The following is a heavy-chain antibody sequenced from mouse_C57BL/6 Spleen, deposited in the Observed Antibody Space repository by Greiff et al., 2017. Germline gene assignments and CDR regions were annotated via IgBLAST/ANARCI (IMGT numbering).Heavy chain of an antibody. CDR3: AIYYYGALFAY. CDR2: ISYDGSN. Sequence: EVQLQQSGPGLVKPSQSLSLTCSVTGYSITSGYYWNWIRQFPGNKLEWMGYISYDGSNNYNPSLKNRISITRDTSKNQFFLKLNSVTTEDTATYYCAIYYYGALFAYWGQGTLVTVSA. CDR1: GYSITSGYY. J-gene: IGHJ3*01. V-gene: IGHV3-6*01. D-gene: IGHD1-1*01.